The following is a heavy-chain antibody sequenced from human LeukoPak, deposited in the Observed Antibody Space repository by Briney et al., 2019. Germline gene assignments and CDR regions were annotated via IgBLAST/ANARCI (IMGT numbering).Heavy chain of an antibody. D-gene: IGHD6-19*01. V-gene: IGHV3-23*01. CDR2: ISGSGGST. Sequence: QSGGSLRLSCAASGFTFSSYAMSWVRQAPGKGLEWVSAISGSGGSTYYADSVKGRFTISRDNSKNTLYLQMNSLRAEDTAVYYCALHGADSGWPEGIDYWGQGTLVTVSS. CDR1: GFTFSSYA. J-gene: IGHJ4*02. CDR3: ALHGADSGWPEGIDY.